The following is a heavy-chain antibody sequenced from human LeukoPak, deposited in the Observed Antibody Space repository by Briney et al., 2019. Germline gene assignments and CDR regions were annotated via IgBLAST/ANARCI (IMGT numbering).Heavy chain of an antibody. J-gene: IGHJ4*02. CDR2: ITSDGSDT. CDR3: ARDAKYTPDY. D-gene: IGHD2-2*02. Sequence: GGSLRLSCAASGFTFNANWMYWVRQAPGKGLVWVSRITSDGSDTTYADSVKGRFTMSRDNAKNTLYLQMNGLRAEDTAVYYCARDAKYTPDYWGQGTLVTVSS. CDR1: GFTFNANW. V-gene: IGHV3-74*01.